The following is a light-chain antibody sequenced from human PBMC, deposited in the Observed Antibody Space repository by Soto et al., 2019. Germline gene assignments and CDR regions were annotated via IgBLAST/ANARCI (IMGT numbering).Light chain of an antibody. CDR3: LQHNTYPYT. Sequence: DIQMTQSPFSLSASVGDRVTITCRASQDIRFLGWFQQKPGEAPKRLIYATSNLEGGVPSRFSGSGSGTEFPLTISSLQPEEFATYFCLQHNTYPYTFGQGTKVDIK. CDR2: ATS. V-gene: IGKV1-17*01. CDR1: QDIRF. J-gene: IGKJ2*01.